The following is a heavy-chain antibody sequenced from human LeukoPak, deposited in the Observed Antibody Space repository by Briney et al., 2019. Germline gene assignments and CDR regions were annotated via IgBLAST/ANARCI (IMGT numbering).Heavy chain of an antibody. D-gene: IGHD2-15*01. CDR3: ARQGGYCSASRCPGGFHYMDI. CDR2: IYTFGST. V-gene: IGHV4-4*09. CDR1: GGSMSGYY. J-gene: IGHJ6*03. Sequence: SETLSLTCTVSGGSMSGYYWSWIRQPPGKGLEWIGFIYTFGSTKYNPSLKSRVTISGDMSRRQFSLKLTSVTAADTAVYFCARQGGYCSASRCPGGFHYMDIWGKGTTVAVSS.